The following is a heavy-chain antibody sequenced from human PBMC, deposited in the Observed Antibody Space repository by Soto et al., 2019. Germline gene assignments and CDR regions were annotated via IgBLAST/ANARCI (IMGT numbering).Heavy chain of an antibody. Sequence: LRLSCAASGFTFSSYAMHWVRQAPGKGLEWVAVISYDGSNKYYADSVKGRFTISRDNSKNTLYLQMNSLRAEDTAVYYCARDRRFLEWLFYYYYYGMDVWGQGTTVTVSS. CDR2: ISYDGSNK. D-gene: IGHD3-3*01. J-gene: IGHJ6*02. CDR3: ARDRRFLEWLFYYYYYGMDV. V-gene: IGHV3-30-3*01. CDR1: GFTFSSYA.